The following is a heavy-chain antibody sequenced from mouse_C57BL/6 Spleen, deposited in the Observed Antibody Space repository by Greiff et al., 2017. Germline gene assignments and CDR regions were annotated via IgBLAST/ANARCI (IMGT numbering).Heavy chain of an antibody. CDR2: INPSNGGT. CDR1: GSTFTSYW. D-gene: IGHD2-3*01. Sequence: VQLQQPGTELVKPGASVKLSCKASGSTFTSYWMHWVKQRPGQGLEWIGNINPSNGGTNYNEKFKSKATLTVDKSSSTAYMQLSSLTSEDSAVYYCARSSGWLLRYFDVWGTGTTVTVSS. V-gene: IGHV1-53*01. J-gene: IGHJ1*03. CDR3: ARSSGWLLRYFDV.